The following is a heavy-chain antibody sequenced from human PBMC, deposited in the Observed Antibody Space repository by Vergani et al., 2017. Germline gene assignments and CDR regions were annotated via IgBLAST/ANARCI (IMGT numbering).Heavy chain of an antibody. CDR3: ARGIINYYDSSGYYGIDY. CDR1: GFTFSSYS. CDR2: ISSSMSYI. V-gene: IGHV3-21*01. J-gene: IGHJ4*02. D-gene: IGHD3-22*01. Sequence: EVQLVESGGGLVKPGGSLRLSCAASGFTFSSYSMNWVRQAPGKGLGWVSSISSSMSYIYYADSVKGRFTISRDNAKNSLYLQMNSLRAEDTAVYYCARGIINYYDSSGYYGIDYWGQGTLVTGSS.